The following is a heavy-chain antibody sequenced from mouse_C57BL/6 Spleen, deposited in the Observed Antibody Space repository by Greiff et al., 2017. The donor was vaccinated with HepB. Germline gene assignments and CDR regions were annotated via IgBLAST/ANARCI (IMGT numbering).Heavy chain of an antibody. J-gene: IGHJ3*01. CDR2: IYPSDSET. CDR1: GYTFTSYW. D-gene: IGHD2-10*02. Sequence: QVHVKQPGAELVRPGSSVKLSCKASGYTFTSYWMDWVKQRPGQGLEWIGNIYPSDSETHYNQKFKDKATLTVDKSSSTAYMQLSSLTSEDSAVYYCARPGYGNYAFAYWGQGTLVTVSA. V-gene: IGHV1-61*01. CDR3: ARPGYGNYAFAY.